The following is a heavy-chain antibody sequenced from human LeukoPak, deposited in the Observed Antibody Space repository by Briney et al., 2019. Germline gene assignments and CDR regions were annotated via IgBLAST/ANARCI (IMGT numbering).Heavy chain of an antibody. CDR1: GFTFSDYY. CDR2: ISASGGST. V-gene: IGHV3-23*01. CDR3: AKVSNYYGSGSIDY. D-gene: IGHD3-10*01. J-gene: IGHJ4*02. Sequence: PGGSLRLSCAASGFTFSDYYMSWIRQAPGKGLEWVSNISASGGSTYYADSVKGRFTISRDNSKNTLYLQMNILRAEDTAVYYCAKVSNYYGSGSIDYWGQGTLVTVSS.